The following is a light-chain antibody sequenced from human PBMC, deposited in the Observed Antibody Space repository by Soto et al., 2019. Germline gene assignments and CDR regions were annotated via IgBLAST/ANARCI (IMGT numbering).Light chain of an antibody. CDR2: EVN. V-gene: IGLV2-23*02. CDR1: SSDVGRSYNL. J-gene: IGLJ3*02. Sequence: QSALTRPASVSGSPGQSVTISCTGTSSDVGRSYNLVSWYQQHPGKAPKLMIYEVNNRPSGVSDRFSGSKSGDTASLTISGLQAEDEADYYCCSYADTSTWVFGGGTKLTVL. CDR3: CSYADTSTWV.